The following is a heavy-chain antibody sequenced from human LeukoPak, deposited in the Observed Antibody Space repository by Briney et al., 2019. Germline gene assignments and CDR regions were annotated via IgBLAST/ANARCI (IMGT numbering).Heavy chain of an antibody. V-gene: IGHV3-23*01. D-gene: IGHD3-3*01. Sequence: PGGTLRLSCAASGFTFRQHGMNWVRQAPGKGLEWVSGISPSGDITYYADSVKGRFTISRDNSKNTLYLQMNSLRAEDTAVYYCAKDLSKELLYRRGKYYFDYWGQGTLATVSS. CDR2: ISPSGDIT. CDR1: GFTFRQHG. CDR3: AKDLSKELLYRRGKYYFDY. J-gene: IGHJ4*02.